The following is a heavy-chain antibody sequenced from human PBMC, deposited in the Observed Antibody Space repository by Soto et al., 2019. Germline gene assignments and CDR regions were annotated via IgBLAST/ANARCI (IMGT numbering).Heavy chain of an antibody. CDR1: GFSLSTSGVG. V-gene: IGHV2-5*02. CDR2: IYWDDDK. CDR3: AHSLDYYYSSGQDWFDP. D-gene: IGHD3-22*01. J-gene: IGHJ5*02. Sequence: QITLKESGPTLVKPTQTLTLTCTFSGFSLSTSGVGVGWIRQPPGKALEWLALIYWDDDKRYSPSLKSRLTITKDTSKNQVVLTMTNMDPVDTATYYCAHSLDYYYSSGQDWFDPWGQGTLVTVSS.